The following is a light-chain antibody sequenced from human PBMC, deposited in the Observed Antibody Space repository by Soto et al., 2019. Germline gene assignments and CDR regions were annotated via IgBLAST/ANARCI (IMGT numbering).Light chain of an antibody. CDR2: DAS. J-gene: IGKJ3*01. V-gene: IGKV1-33*01. Sequence: DIQMTQSPSFLSASVGDRVTITCLASQDSNNYLNWYQQKPGKAPKLLIYDASNLETGVPSRFSGSGSGTAFAFTIRSQQPEDIEKYHCQQLDNLPFTFRPGTKTDVK. CDR3: QQLDNLPFT. CDR1: QDSNNY.